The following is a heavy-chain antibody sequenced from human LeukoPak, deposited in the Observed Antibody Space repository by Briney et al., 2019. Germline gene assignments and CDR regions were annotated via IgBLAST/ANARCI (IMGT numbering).Heavy chain of an antibody. CDR1: GGTVSNKNAA. CDR2: TYYSSKWYN. CDR3: AREGVGATMAN. J-gene: IGHJ4*01. D-gene: IGHD1-26*01. V-gene: IGHV6-1*01. Sequence: SQILTLTCAISGGTVSNKNAAWNWIRQSPSRGLEWLGRTYYSSKWYNDYAVSVKGRIDINPDTSKNQFSLRLNPVTPEDTAVYFCAREGVGATMANWGQGTLLTVSS.